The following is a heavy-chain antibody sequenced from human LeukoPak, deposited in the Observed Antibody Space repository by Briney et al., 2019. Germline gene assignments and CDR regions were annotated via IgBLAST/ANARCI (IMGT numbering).Heavy chain of an antibody. CDR1: GFTFSSYA. Sequence: GGSLRLSCAASGFTFSSYAMSWVRQAPGKGLEWVSAISGSGGSSYYADSVKGRFTISRDNSKNTLYLQMNSLRAEDTAVYYCAKIEAQPLYDSSGYYQDWGQGTLVTVSS. CDR2: ISGSGGSS. CDR3: AKIEAQPLYDSSGYYQD. J-gene: IGHJ4*02. V-gene: IGHV3-23*01. D-gene: IGHD3-22*01.